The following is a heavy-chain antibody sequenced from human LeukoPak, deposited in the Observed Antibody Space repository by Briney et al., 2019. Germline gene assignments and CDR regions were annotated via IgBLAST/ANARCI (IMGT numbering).Heavy chain of an antibody. CDR3: ARVSAIAAAGNPNDY. CDR1: GYTFTSYG. V-gene: IGHV1-18*01. J-gene: IGHJ4*02. Sequence: ASVKVSCKASGYTFTSYGISWVRLAPGQGLEWMGWISAYNGNTNYAQKFQGRVTMTADTSTSTAYMELRSLRSDDTAVYYCARVSAIAAAGNPNDYWGQGTLVTVSS. CDR2: ISAYNGNT. D-gene: IGHD6-13*01.